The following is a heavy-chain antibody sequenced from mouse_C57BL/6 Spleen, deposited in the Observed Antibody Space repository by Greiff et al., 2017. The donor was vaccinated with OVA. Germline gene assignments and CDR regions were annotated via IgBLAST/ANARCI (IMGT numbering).Heavy chain of an antibody. CDR2: ISDGGSYT. CDR3: AREEDSSGYSFDY. CDR1: GFTFSSYA. Sequence: EVNVVESGGGLVKPGGSLKLSCAASGFTFSSYAMSWVRQTPEKRLEWVATISDGGSYTYYPDNVKGRFTISRDNAKNNLYLQMSHLKSEDTAMYYCAREEDSSGYSFDYWGQGTTLTVSS. J-gene: IGHJ2*01. V-gene: IGHV5-4*01. D-gene: IGHD3-2*02.